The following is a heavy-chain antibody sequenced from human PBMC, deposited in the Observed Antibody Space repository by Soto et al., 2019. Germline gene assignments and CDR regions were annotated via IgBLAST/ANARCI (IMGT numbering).Heavy chain of an antibody. Sequence: PSETLSLTCTVSGGSVSSANYYWGWIRQPPGKGLEWIGSIYYSGNTNYNPSLNSRVTISVDTSKNQFSLKLSSVTAADTAVYYCAKWGYDSSGYYWFDPWGQGTLVTVSS. CDR2: IYYSGNT. D-gene: IGHD3-22*01. V-gene: IGHV4-61*01. CDR3: AKWGYDSSGYYWFDP. J-gene: IGHJ5*02. CDR1: GGSVSSANYY.